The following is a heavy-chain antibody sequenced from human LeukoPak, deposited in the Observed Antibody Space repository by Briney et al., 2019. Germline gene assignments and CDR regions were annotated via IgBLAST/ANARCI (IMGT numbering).Heavy chain of an antibody. Sequence: GGSLRLSCAASGFTFSSYTMSWVRQAPGKGLGWVSTITTSDGNTYYADSVKGRFTVSRDNSKNTLYLQTNSLRAEDTAVYYCAKMFSDDYDFWSGCDYWGQGTLVTVSS. V-gene: IGHV3-23*01. J-gene: IGHJ4*02. CDR2: ITTSDGNT. CDR3: AKMFSDDYDFWSGCDY. D-gene: IGHD3-3*01. CDR1: GFTFSSYT.